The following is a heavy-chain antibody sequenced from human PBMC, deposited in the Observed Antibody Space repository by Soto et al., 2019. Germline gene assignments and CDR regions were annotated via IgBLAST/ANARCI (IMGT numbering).Heavy chain of an antibody. CDR1: GFTFSGYA. V-gene: IGHV3-30-3*01. CDR2: ISYDGSNK. J-gene: IGHJ4*02. Sequence: PGGSLRLSCAASGFTFSGYALHWVRQAPGKGLEWVAVISYDGSNKYYADSVKGRFTISRDNSKNTLYLQMNSLRAEDTAVFYCARACGRSFFCLSLESWGQGTLVTVSS. D-gene: IGHD2-15*01. CDR3: ARACGRSFFCLSLES.